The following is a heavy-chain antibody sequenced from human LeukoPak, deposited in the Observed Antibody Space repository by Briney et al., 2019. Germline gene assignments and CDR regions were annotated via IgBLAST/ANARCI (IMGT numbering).Heavy chain of an antibody. CDR2: ISAYNGNT. CDR1: GYAFTSYG. V-gene: IGHV1-18*01. D-gene: IGHD2-2*01. J-gene: IGHJ4*02. CDR3: ARDPVVGPAAILQDY. Sequence: ASVKVSCKASGYAFTSYGISWVRQAPGQGLEWMGWISAYNGNTNYAQKLQGRVTMTTDTSTSTAYMELRSLRSDDTAVYYCARDPVVGPAAILQDYWGQGTLVTVSS.